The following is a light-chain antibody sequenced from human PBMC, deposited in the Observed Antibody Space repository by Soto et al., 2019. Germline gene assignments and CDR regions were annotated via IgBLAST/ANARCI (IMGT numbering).Light chain of an antibody. CDR2: AAS. Sequence: DIQMTQSPSSLSASVGDRVTITCRASQSISSYLNWYQQKPGKAPKLLIYAASSLQSGVPSRFSGTGSGTDSTLSISTLQPEDFATYYCQQSYSTPYLFGQGTKLEI. CDR1: QSISSY. J-gene: IGKJ2*01. V-gene: IGKV1-39*01. CDR3: QQSYSTPYL.